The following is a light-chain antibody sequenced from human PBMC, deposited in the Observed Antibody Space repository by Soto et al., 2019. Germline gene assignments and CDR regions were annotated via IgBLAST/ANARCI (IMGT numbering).Light chain of an antibody. J-gene: IGLJ1*01. CDR3: SSFTNSGTLYV. CDR2: EVT. Sequence: QSVLTQPASVSGSTGRSITISCTRTRNDIGGYKYVCWYQQHPGKGAKLMIYEVTYRPSGVSDRFSGAKSGNTASLTVSGLQAEDEADYYCSSFTNSGTLYVFGSGSKVTGL. CDR1: RNDIGGYKY. V-gene: IGLV2-14*01.